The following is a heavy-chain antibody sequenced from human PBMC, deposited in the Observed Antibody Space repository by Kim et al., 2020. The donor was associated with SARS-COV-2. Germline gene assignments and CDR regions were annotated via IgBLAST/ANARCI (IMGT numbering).Heavy chain of an antibody. J-gene: IGHJ5*02. CDR3: ATGGGYLSPFDP. CDR2: T. Sequence: TIYAQKFPGRVTMTENTSTDTAYMELSSLRSEATAVYYCATGGGYLSPFDPWGQGTLVTVSS. V-gene: IGHV1-24*01. D-gene: IGHD3-10*01.